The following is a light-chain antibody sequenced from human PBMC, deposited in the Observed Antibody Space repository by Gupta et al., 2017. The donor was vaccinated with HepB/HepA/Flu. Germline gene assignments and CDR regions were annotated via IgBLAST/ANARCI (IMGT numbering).Light chain of an antibody. CDR2: AAS. CDR3: QQSNSNPWT. J-gene: IGKJ1*01. V-gene: IGKV1-39*01. Sequence: IQITQSPSSLSASVGDRVTITCRASQRISSYLNWYQQKPGKAPKLLIYAASSLQSGVPSRFSGSGSGTDFTLTISSLQPEDFATYYCQQSNSNPWTFGQGTKVEIK. CDR1: QRISSY.